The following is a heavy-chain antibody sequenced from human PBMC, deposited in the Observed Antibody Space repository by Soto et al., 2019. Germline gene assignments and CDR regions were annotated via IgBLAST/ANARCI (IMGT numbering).Heavy chain of an antibody. V-gene: IGHV3-30*18. Sequence: PGGSLRLSCAASGFTFSSYGMHWVRQAPGKGLEWVAVISYDGSNKYYADSVKGRFTISRDNSKNTLYLQMNSLRAEDTAVYYCAKDRRAVAGTHYYGMDVWGQGTTVTVSS. CDR2: ISYDGSNK. CDR1: GFTFSSYG. D-gene: IGHD6-19*01. CDR3: AKDRRAVAGTHYYGMDV. J-gene: IGHJ6*02.